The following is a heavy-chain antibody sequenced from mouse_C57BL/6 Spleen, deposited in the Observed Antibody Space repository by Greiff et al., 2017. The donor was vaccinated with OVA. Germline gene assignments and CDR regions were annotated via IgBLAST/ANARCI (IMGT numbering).Heavy chain of an antibody. CDR2: IDPSDSYT. J-gene: IGHJ4*01. D-gene: IGHD2-2*01. Sequence: QVQLQQPGAELVKPGASVKLSCKASGYTFTSYWMQWVKQRPGQGLEWIGEIDPSDSYTNYNQKFKGKATLTVDTSSSTAYMQLSSLTSEDSAVYYCARSGLRRGYYAMDYWGQGTSVTVSS. CDR3: ARSGLRRGYYAMDY. V-gene: IGHV1-50*01. CDR1: GYTFTSYW.